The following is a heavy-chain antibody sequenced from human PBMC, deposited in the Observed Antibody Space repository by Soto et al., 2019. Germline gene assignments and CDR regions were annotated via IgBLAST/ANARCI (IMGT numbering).Heavy chain of an antibody. CDR1: GYTFTSYG. D-gene: IGHD4-17*01. CDR3: ARDTVTTGWGEGYYYYYGMDV. V-gene: IGHV1-18*01. Sequence: ASVKVSCKASGYTFTSYGISWVRQAPGQGLEWMGWISAYNGNTNYAQKLQGRVTMTTDTSTSTAYMELRSLRSDDTAVYYCARDTVTTGWGEGYYYYYGMDVWGKGTTVTVSS. J-gene: IGHJ6*04. CDR2: ISAYNGNT.